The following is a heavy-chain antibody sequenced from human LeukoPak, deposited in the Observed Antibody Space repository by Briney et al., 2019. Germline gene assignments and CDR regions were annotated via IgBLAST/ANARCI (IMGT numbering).Heavy chain of an antibody. D-gene: IGHD6-13*01. J-gene: IGHJ6*03. CDR2: IYTSGST. Sequence: SSETLSLTCTVSVGSIGRSSYYWSWIRQPAGKGLEWIGRIYTSGSTNYNPSLKSRVTMSVDTSKNQFSLKLSSVTAADTAVYYCAREEADYYYYYMDVWGKGTTVTISS. CDR1: VGSIGRSSYY. V-gene: IGHV4-61*02. CDR3: AREEADYYYYYMDV.